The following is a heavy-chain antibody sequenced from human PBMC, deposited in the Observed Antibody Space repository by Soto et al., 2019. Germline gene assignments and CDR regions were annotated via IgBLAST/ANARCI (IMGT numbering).Heavy chain of an antibody. CDR3: AGDPDSHYNDSHASSYP. CDR1: GGTFSTYT. V-gene: IGHV1-69*04. D-gene: IGHD3-22*01. Sequence: ASVKVSCKASGGTFSTYTITWVRQAPGQGLKWMGRIIPIIGIINYAQKFQGRVTITADKFTGTAYMELTRLRSDDTAVFYCAGDPDSHYNDSHASSYPWGQGTLVTVSS. J-gene: IGHJ5*02. CDR2: IIPIIGII.